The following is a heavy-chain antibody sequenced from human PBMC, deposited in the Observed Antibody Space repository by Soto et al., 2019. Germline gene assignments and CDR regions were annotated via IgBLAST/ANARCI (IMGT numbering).Heavy chain of an antibody. Sequence: QVQLQQSGAGLLKPSETLSLTCAVYGESFSGYIWTWIRQTPGKGLQWIGQINHSGSASYNPSVKSRVTIAVHTSNSQFSLELSSVTAADRAVYYCARGLITGSHYSGGWYYFDSWGQGTQVTVSS. CDR1: GESFSGYI. J-gene: IGHJ4*02. CDR2: INHSGSA. D-gene: IGHD6-19*01. V-gene: IGHV4-34*01. CDR3: ARGLITGSHYSGGWYYFDS.